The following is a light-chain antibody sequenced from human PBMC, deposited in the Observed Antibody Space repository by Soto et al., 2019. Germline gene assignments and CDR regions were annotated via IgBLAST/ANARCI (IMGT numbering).Light chain of an antibody. V-gene: IGKV3-20*01. CDR1: QSVSSNY. CDR3: QQYAGSPGFT. Sequence: EIVLTQSPGTLSLSPGERATLSCRASQSVSSNYLAWYQHKPGQAPRLLIYGVSSRATGIPDRFSGSGSGTDYTLTISRLEAEDVAVYYCQQYAGSPGFTFGQGTKLEI. CDR2: GVS. J-gene: IGKJ2*01.